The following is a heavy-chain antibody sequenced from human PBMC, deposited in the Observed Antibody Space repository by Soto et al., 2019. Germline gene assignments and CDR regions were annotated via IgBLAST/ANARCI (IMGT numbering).Heavy chain of an antibody. CDR2: IYSSGST. D-gene: IGHD6-6*01. CDR3: AREDAARIERWFDA. J-gene: IGHJ5*02. Sequence: QVQLQESGPRLVKPSQTLSLSCAVSGGSIISASYSWNWIRQSPGRGLEWIGHIYSSGSTYYNPSIKSRVSISVATSNNQFSLKLTSVTAADTAVYFCAREDAARIERWFDAWGQGILVTVSS. CDR1: GGSIISASYS. V-gene: IGHV4-31*11.